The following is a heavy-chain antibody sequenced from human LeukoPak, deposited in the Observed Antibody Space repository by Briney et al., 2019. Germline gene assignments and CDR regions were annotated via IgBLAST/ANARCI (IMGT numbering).Heavy chain of an antibody. D-gene: IGHD3-10*01. J-gene: IGHJ6*04. CDR1: GFTFSSYA. V-gene: IGHV3-30*04. CDR2: ISYDRSNK. CDR3: ARDGFEGLLWFGELSLGGMDV. Sequence: GGSLRLSCAASGFTFSSYAMHWVRQAPGKGLEWVAVISYDRSNKYYADSVKGRFTISRDNSKNTLYLQMNSLRAEDTAVYYCARDGFEGLLWFGELSLGGMDVWGKGTTVTASS.